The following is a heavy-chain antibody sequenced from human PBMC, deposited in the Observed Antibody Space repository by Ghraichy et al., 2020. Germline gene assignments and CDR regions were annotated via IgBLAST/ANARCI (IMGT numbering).Heavy chain of an antibody. J-gene: IGHJ6*02. CDR1: GFTFSSYV. D-gene: IGHD6-13*01. V-gene: IGHV3-23*01. CDR2: ISGSGGST. CDR3: AKGIAAGTTTISYYYNGMDV. Sequence: GESLNISRAASGFTFSSYVLSWVRQAPGKGLEWVSGISGSGGSTYYPDSVKGRFTISRDNSKNTLFLQMNSLRAEDTAVYYCAKGIAAGTTTISYYYNGMDVWGQGTTVTVSS.